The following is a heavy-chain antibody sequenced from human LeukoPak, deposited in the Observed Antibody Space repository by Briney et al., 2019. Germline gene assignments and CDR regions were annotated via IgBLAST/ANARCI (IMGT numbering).Heavy chain of an antibody. Sequence: ASVQVSCKASGYTFTSYAMHWVRQAPGQRLEWMGWINAGNGNTKYSQKFQGRVTITRDTSASTAYMELSSLRSEDTAVYYCASEYSGSYYAFDIWGQGTMVTVSS. D-gene: IGHD1-26*01. V-gene: IGHV1-3*01. CDR1: GYTFTSYA. J-gene: IGHJ3*02. CDR3: ASEYSGSYYAFDI. CDR2: INAGNGNT.